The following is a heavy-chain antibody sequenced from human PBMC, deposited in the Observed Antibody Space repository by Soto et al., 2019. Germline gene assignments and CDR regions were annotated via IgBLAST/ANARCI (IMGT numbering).Heavy chain of an antibody. CDR3: AHSLRAPDNWNDAMTCYY. CDR2: IYWNDDK. CDR1: GFSLSTSGVG. J-gene: IGHJ4*02. V-gene: IGHV2-5*01. D-gene: IGHD1-20*01. Sequence: GSGHTLVNPTQTLTLTCTFSGFSLSTSGVGVGWIRQPPGKALEWLGLIYWNDDKRYSPYLKSRLTITKDTSKNQVVLTMTNMDPVDTATYYCAHSLRAPDNWNDAMTCYYRGRGTLVAASS.